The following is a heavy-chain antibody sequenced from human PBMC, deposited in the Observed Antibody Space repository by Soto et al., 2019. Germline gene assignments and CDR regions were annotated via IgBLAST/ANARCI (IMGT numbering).Heavy chain of an antibody. CDR3: ARSNAAAGTYHDDY. CDR1: GYTFTIYG. V-gene: IGHV1-18*01. D-gene: IGHD6-13*01. J-gene: IGHJ4*02. Sequence: ASVKVSCKASGYTFTIYGISWVRQAPGQGLEWMGWISAYNGNTNYAQKLQGRVTMTTDTSTSTAYMELRSLRSDDTAVYYCARSNAAAGTYHDDYWGQGTLVTVSS. CDR2: ISAYNGNT.